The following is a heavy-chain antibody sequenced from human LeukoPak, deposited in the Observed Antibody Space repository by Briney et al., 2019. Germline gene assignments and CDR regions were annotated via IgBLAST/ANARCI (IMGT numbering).Heavy chain of an antibody. V-gene: IGHV1-2*02. Sequence: ASVKVSCKASGYTFTGYYMHWVRQAPGQGLEWMGWINPNSGGTNYAQKFQGRVTITADKSTSTAYMELSSLRSEDTAVYYCARARYYDFWSGYYTYYFDYWGQGTLVTVSS. J-gene: IGHJ4*02. CDR2: INPNSGGT. CDR3: ARARYYDFWSGYYTYYFDY. D-gene: IGHD3-3*01. CDR1: GYTFTGYY.